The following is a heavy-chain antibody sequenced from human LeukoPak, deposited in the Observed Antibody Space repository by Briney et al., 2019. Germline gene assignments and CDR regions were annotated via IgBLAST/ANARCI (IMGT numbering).Heavy chain of an antibody. CDR3: ARGGTYPQIYFGY. J-gene: IGHJ4*02. Sequence: ASVKVSCKASGYTFTGYYMHWVRQAPGQGLEWMGWINPNSGDTNYAQKFQGRVTMTRDTSISTAYMELSSLRSDDTAVYYCARGGTYPQIYFGYWDQGTLVTVSS. CDR2: INPNSGDT. V-gene: IGHV1-2*02. CDR1: GYTFTGYY.